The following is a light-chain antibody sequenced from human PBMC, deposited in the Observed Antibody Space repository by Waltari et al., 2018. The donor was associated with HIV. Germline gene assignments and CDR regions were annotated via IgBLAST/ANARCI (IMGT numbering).Light chain of an antibody. CDR3: QSYDSRLRAVV. CDR1: SSNTGAGSD. V-gene: IGLV1-40*01. CDR2: GNN. Sequence: QSVLTPPPSVSGAPGQRVTISCTGSSSNTGAGSDVHWYHQLPGTAPKLLIYGNNNRPSGVPDRFSGSKSGTSVSLAITGLQAEDEADYFCQSYDSRLRAVVFGGGTKLTVL. J-gene: IGLJ2*01.